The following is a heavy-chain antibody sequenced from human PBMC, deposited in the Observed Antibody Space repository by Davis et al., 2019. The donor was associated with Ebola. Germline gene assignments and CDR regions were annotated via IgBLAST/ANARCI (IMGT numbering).Heavy chain of an antibody. CDR1: GGSISSSSYY. V-gene: IGHV4-39*07. CDR3: ARGRPESSTSCYLNY. D-gene: IGHD2-2*01. Sequence: PSETLSLTCTVSGGSISSSSYYWGWIRQPPGKGLEWIGSIYYSGSTYYNPSLKSRVTISVDTSKNQFSLKLSSVTAADTAVYYCARGRPESSTSCYLNYWGQGTLVTVSS. CDR2: IYYSGST. J-gene: IGHJ4*02.